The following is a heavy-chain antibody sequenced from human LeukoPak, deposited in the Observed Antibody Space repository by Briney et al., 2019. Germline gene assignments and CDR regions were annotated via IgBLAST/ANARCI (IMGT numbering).Heavy chain of an antibody. Sequence: GGSLRLSCAASGFTFSSYGMHWVRQAPGKGLEWVAVISYDGSNKYYADSVKGRFTISRDNSKNTLYLQMNSLRAEDTAVYYCAREAYYDILTGYYLDYYYGMDAWGKGTTVTVSS. D-gene: IGHD3-9*01. V-gene: IGHV3-30*03. J-gene: IGHJ6*04. CDR1: GFTFSSYG. CDR2: ISYDGSNK. CDR3: AREAYYDILTGYYLDYYYGMDA.